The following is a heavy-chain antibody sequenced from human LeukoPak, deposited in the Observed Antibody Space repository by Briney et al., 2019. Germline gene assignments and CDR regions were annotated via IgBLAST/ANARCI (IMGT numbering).Heavy chain of an antibody. CDR2: ISYDGSNK. Sequence: GRSLRLSCAASGFTFSSYGMHWVRQAPGKGLEWVAVISYDGSNKYYADSVKGRFTISRDNSKSTLYLQMNSLRAEDTAVYYCARAGSPYYYYYGMDVWGQGTTVTVSS. J-gene: IGHJ6*02. D-gene: IGHD1-26*01. CDR3: ARAGSPYYYYYGMDV. CDR1: GFTFSSYG. V-gene: IGHV3-30*03.